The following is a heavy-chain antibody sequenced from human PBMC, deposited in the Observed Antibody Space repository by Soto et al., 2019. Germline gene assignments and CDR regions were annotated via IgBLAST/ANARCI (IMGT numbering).Heavy chain of an antibody. CDR2: IDIVGDT. V-gene: IGHV3-13*01. CDR1: GFTFGSYD. CDR3: ARDPSGQGFGEVSYRLDV. Sequence: EVQLVESGGGSVQPGGSLRLSCAASGFTFGSYDMHWVRQATGRGLEWVSSIDIVGDTYYQGSVKGRFTSTRDNVKNSLYLQTNSLRAEDSAVYYCARDPSGQGFGEVSYRLDVWGHGTTVTVSS. J-gene: IGHJ6*02. D-gene: IGHD3-10*01.